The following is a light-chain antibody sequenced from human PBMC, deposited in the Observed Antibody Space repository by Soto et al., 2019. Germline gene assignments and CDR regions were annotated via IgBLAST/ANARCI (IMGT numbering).Light chain of an antibody. CDR2: DAS. V-gene: IGKV3-11*01. J-gene: IGKJ5*01. CDR3: QQRSKWIT. Sequence: EIVLMPSPGTLSWSPGERATLSCRASQSVSSNLAWYQQKPGQAPRLLIYDASNRATGIPARFSGSGSGTDFTLTISSLEPEDFAVYYCQQRSKWITFGQGTRLEIK. CDR1: QSVSSN.